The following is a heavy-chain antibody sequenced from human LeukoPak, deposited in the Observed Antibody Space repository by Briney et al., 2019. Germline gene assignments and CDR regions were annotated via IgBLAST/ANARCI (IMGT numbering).Heavy chain of an antibody. J-gene: IGHJ6*02. CDR1: GFTFSNAW. D-gene: IGHD2-21*02. CDR3: TTGRVVTATIYYYYGMDV. Sequence: PGGSLRLSCAASGFTFSNAWMSWVRQAPGKGLEWVCRIKSKTDGGTTDYAAPVKGRFTISRDDSKNTLYLQMNSLKTEDTAVYYCTTGRVVTATIYYYYGMDVWGQGTTVTVSS. V-gene: IGHV3-15*01. CDR2: IKSKTDGGTT.